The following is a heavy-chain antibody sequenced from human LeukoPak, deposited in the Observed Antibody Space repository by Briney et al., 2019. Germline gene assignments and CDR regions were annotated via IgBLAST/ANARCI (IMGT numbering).Heavy chain of an antibody. Sequence: PGGSLRLSCAASGFTFSSYAMHWVRQAPGKGLEWVAVISYDGSNKYYADSVKGRFTISRDNSKNTLYLQMNSLRAEDTAVYYCARARGVVVVITNGLGYWGQGTLVTVSS. CDR1: GFTFSSYA. CDR2: ISYDGSNK. CDR3: ARARGVVVVITNGLGY. D-gene: IGHD3-22*01. V-gene: IGHV3-30*04. J-gene: IGHJ4*02.